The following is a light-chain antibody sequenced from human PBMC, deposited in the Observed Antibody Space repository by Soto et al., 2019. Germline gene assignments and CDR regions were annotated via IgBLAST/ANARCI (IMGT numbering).Light chain of an antibody. J-gene: IGKJ1*01. CDR1: QSVSSN. CDR3: QQYGSSPWT. Sequence: DILMAQSPATLSVSPGARGTLSCRASQSVSSNLAWYQQNPGQAPRLLIYGASASATGIPSRFSGSGSGTDFTLTISRLEPEDFAVYYCQQYGSSPWTFGQGTKVDI. CDR2: GAS. V-gene: IGKV3-15*01.